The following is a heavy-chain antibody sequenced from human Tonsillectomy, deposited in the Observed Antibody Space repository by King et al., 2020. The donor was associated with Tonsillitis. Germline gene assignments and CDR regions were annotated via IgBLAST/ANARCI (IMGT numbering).Heavy chain of an antibody. V-gene: IGHV1-18*04. Sequence: QLVQSGAEVKKPGASVKVSCKASGYTFTSYGISWVRQAPGQGLEWMGWISAYNGNTNYAQKLQGRVTMTTDTSTSTAYMELRSLRSDDTGVYYCARDAPLQPHDYGDADFDYWGQGTLVTVSS. CDR2: ISAYNGNT. D-gene: IGHD4-17*01. CDR3: ARDAPLQPHDYGDADFDY. CDR1: GYTFTSYG. J-gene: IGHJ4*02.